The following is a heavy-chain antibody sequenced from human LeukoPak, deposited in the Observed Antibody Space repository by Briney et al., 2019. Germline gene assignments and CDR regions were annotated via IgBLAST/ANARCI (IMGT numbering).Heavy chain of an antibody. CDR2: ISWNSGSI. J-gene: IGHJ4*02. V-gene: IGHV3-9*01. Sequence: GRSLRLSCAASGFTFDDYAMHWVRQAPGKGLEWVSGISWNSGSIGYADSVKGRFTISRDNAKNSLYLQMNSLRAEDTALYYCAKDKSGSYGNCFDYWGQGTLVTVSS. D-gene: IGHD1-26*01. CDR3: AKDKSGSYGNCFDY. CDR1: GFTFDDYA.